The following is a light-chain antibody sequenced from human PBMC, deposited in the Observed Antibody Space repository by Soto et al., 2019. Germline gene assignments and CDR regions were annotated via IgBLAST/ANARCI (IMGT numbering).Light chain of an antibody. Sequence: DIQMTQSPSSLSASVGDIVTITCRASQDIGSYLVWYQQKAGKPPKVLIYAASTLQSGVPSRFSGSGSGTDFTLTISSLQPEDVATYYCQKYNSAPPWTFGQGTKVEI. J-gene: IGKJ1*01. V-gene: IGKV1-27*01. CDR1: QDIGSY. CDR2: AAS. CDR3: QKYNSAPPWT.